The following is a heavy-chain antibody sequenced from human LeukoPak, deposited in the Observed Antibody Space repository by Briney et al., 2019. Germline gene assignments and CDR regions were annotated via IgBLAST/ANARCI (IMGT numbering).Heavy chain of an antibody. CDR2: IKQDGSEK. Sequence: GGSLRLSCAASGFTFSSYWMTWVRQAPGKGLQWVANIKQDGSEKNYVDSVKGRFTISRDNAKNSLYVQMNSLRAEDTAVYYCARVRYSPDYWGQGTLVTVSS. J-gene: IGHJ4*02. CDR1: GFTFSSYW. CDR3: ARVRYSPDY. D-gene: IGHD6-13*01. V-gene: IGHV3-7*01.